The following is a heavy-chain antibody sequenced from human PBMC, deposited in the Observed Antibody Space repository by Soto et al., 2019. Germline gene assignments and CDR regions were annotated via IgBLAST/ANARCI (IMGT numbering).Heavy chain of an antibody. J-gene: IGHJ6*02. CDR1: GYTFTSYA. V-gene: IGHV1-3*01. CDR2: IYAGNGNT. Sequence: QVQLVQSGTEVKKPGASVKVSCKASGYTFTSYAMHWVRQAPGQRRERMGWIYAGNGNTKYLQKFQGRVNINRDTSASTAYMELSSLRSEDTAVYYCARVCSSTSCYGDYYYGMDVWGQGTTVTVSS. D-gene: IGHD2-2*01. CDR3: ARVCSSTSCYGDYYYGMDV.